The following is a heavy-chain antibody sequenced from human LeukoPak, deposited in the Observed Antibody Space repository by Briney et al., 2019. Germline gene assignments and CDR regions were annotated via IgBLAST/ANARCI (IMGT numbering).Heavy chain of an antibody. V-gene: IGHV1-69*13. CDR3: ASATSRGIYYDSRTKLDY. Sequence: GASVKVSCKASGGTFSSYAISWVRQAPGQGLEWMGGIIPIFGTANYAQKFQGRVTITADESTSTAYMELSSLRSEDTAVYYCASATSRGIYYDSRTKLDYWGQGTLVTVSS. J-gene: IGHJ4*02. CDR1: GGTFSSYA. D-gene: IGHD3-22*01. CDR2: IIPIFGTA.